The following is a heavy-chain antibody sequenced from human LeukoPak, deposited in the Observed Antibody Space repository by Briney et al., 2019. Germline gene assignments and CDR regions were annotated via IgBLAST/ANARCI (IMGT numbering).Heavy chain of an antibody. Sequence: SETLSLTCTVSGGSISSFYWSWIRQPPGKGLEWIGYIYTSGSTNYNPSLKSRVSISVDTSKNQFSLKLSSVTAADTAVYYCARLYCSSASCTMEGLVSNWFDPWGQGTLVTVSS. D-gene: IGHD2-2*01. CDR2: IYTSGST. CDR3: ARLYCSSASCTMEGLVSNWFDP. CDR1: GGSISSFY. J-gene: IGHJ5*02. V-gene: IGHV4-4*09.